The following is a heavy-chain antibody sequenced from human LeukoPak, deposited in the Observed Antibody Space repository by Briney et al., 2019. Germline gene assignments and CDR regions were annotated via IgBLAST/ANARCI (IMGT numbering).Heavy chain of an antibody. J-gene: IGHJ4*02. Sequence: GGSLRLSCAASGFTFSSYAMHWVRQAPGKGLEWVAVISYDGSNKYYTDSVKGRFTISRDNSKNTLYLQMNSLRTEDTAVYYCAGPIFGVVMNPFDYWGQGTLVTVSS. CDR2: ISYDGSNK. CDR1: GFTFSSYA. V-gene: IGHV3-30-3*01. D-gene: IGHD3-3*01. CDR3: AGPIFGVVMNPFDY.